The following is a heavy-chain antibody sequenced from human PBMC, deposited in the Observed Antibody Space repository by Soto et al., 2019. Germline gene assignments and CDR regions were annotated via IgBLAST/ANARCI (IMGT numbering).Heavy chain of an antibody. V-gene: IGHV3-23*01. CDR1: GFTFSSYA. J-gene: IGHJ4*02. CDR3: ASGVEMATTPLRL. D-gene: IGHD5-12*01. Sequence: GGSLRLSCAASGFTFSSYAMSWVRQAPGKGLEWVSAISGSGGSTYYADSVKGRFTISRDNAKNSLYLQMNSLRAEDTAVYYCASGVEMATTPLRLWGQGTLVTVSS. CDR2: ISGSGGST.